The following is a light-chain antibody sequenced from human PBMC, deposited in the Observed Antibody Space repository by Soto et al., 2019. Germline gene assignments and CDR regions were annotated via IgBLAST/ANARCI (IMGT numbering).Light chain of an antibody. Sequence: QSVLTQPASVSGSPGQSITISCTGTSSDVGGYNSVSWYQNDPGKAPKFIIYEVSNRPSGVSNRFSGSKSGNTASLTISGLQPEDEADYYCSSYTNSGTLVFGGGTKLTVL. V-gene: IGLV2-14*01. CDR3: SSYTNSGTLV. CDR1: SSDVGGYNS. J-gene: IGLJ3*02. CDR2: EVS.